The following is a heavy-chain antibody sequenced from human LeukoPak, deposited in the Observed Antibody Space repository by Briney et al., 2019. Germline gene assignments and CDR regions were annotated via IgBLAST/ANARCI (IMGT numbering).Heavy chain of an antibody. J-gene: IGHJ6*03. CDR1: GFTFSSYW. CDR3: ARDTKEQWVETRRYYYYYYMDV. V-gene: IGHV3-7*01. D-gene: IGHD6-19*01. CDR2: IKQDGSEK. Sequence: GGSLRLSCAASGFTFSSYWMSWVRQAPGKGLEWVANIKQDGSEKYYVDSVKGRFTISRDNAKNSLYLQMNSLRAEDTAVYYCARDTKEQWVETRRYYYYYYMDVWGKGTTVTVSS.